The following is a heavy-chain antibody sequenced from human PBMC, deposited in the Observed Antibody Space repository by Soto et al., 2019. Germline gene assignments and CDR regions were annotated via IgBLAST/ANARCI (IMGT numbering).Heavy chain of an antibody. D-gene: IGHD1-1*01. V-gene: IGHV1-18*01. CDR2: ISAPNGNT. J-gene: IGHJ4*02. CDR3: ARGRYGDY. Sequence: QVHLVQSGAEVKKPGASVKVSCKASGYTFTSYGITWVRQAPGQGLEWMGWISAPNGNTDYAQKLQVRLIVTSHTSTTTAYMELRSLSSDDTAVYYCARGRYGDYWGQGALVTVSS. CDR1: GYTFTSYG.